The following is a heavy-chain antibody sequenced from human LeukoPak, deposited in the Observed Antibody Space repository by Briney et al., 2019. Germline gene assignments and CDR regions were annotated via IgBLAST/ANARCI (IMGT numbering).Heavy chain of an antibody. D-gene: IGHD4-23*01. Sequence: SETLSLTCTVSGGSISSSSYYWGWIRQPPGKGLEWIGSIYYSGSTYYNPSLKSRVTISVDTSKNQFSLKLSSVTAADTAVYYCARHESRWTTDYWGQGTLVTVSS. J-gene: IGHJ4*02. CDR1: GGSISSSSYY. CDR2: IYYSGST. V-gene: IGHV4-39*01. CDR3: ARHESRWTTDY.